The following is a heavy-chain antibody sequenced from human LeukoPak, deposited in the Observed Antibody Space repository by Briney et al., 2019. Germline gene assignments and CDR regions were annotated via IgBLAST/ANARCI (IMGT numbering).Heavy chain of an antibody. CDR2: ICTSGST. Sequence: SQTLSLTCTVSGGSISSGSYYWSWIRQPAGKGLEWIGRICTSGSTNYNPSLKSRVTISVDTSKNQFSLKLSSVTAADTAVYYCARDRGWFDPWGQGTLVTVSS. J-gene: IGHJ5*02. CDR1: GGSISSGSYY. CDR3: ARDRGWFDP. V-gene: IGHV4-61*02.